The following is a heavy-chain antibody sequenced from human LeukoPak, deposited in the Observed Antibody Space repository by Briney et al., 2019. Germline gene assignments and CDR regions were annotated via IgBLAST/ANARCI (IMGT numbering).Heavy chain of an antibody. J-gene: IGHJ4*02. CDR3: AREDGVAAAGSPFDF. V-gene: IGHV4-31*03. D-gene: IGHD6-13*01. Sequence: TLSLTCTVSGGSISRGDYYWTWIRQHPGKGLEWIGYIYYSGSTNYNPSLKSRLTISIDTSKNQFSLKLSSVTAADTAVYYCAREDGVAAAGSPFDFWGQGTLVTVSS. CDR1: GGSISRGDYY. CDR2: IYYSGST.